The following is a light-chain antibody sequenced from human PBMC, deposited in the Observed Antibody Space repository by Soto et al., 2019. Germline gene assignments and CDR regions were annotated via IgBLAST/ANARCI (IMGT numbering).Light chain of an antibody. CDR2: EVN. CDR3: SSYTGTTIGV. CDR1: SSDVGRYNY. Sequence: QSALTQPPSASGSPGQSVTISCTGTSSDVGRYNYVSWYQQHPGKAPKLMIYEVNKRHSEVPDRFSGSKSGNTASLTVSGLQAEDEADYYCSSYTGTTIGVFGGGTQLTVL. V-gene: IGLV2-8*01. J-gene: IGLJ2*01.